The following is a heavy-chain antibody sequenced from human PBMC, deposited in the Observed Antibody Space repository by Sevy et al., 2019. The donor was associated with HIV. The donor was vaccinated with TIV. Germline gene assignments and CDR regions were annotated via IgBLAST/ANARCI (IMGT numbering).Heavy chain of an antibody. D-gene: IGHD1-1*01. CDR1: GFSFSAYW. J-gene: IGHJ3*01. CDR3: ATDAWRSLLN. Sequence: GGSLRLSCAASGFSFSAYWMAWVRHVPGKGLEWVANLNQDGSEKYPVDSVRGRFTISRDNAKNSLYLQMNSVRVEDTGIYYCATDAWRSLLNWGRGTMVTVSS. V-gene: IGHV3-7*01. CDR2: LNQDGSEK.